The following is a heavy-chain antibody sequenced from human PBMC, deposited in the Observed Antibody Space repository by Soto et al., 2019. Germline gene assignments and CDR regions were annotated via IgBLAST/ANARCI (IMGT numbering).Heavy chain of an antibody. Sequence: GGSLRLSCAASGFTFSSYDMHWVRQATGKGLEWVSAIGTAGDTYYPGSVKGRFTISRENAKNSLYLQMNSLRAEDTAVYYCARWDHSDWFDPWGQGTLVTVSS. CDR2: IGTAGDT. CDR3: ARWDHSDWFDP. J-gene: IGHJ5*02. V-gene: IGHV3-13*01. CDR1: GFTFSSYD. D-gene: IGHD1-26*01.